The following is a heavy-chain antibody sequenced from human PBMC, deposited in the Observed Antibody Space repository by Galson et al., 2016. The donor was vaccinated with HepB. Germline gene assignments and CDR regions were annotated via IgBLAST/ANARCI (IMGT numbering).Heavy chain of an antibody. CDR3: AKGGSNYYGSGSYYRAYYGMDI. Sequence: SLRLSCAASGFIFSSYAMNWVRQAPGKGLEWVSTISSSGDTTYYADSVKGRFTISRDNPQNTLYLQMNSLRAEDTAVYYCAKGGSNYYGSGSYYRAYYGMDIWGQGTTVTVSS. D-gene: IGHD3-10*01. V-gene: IGHV3-23*01. J-gene: IGHJ6*02. CDR2: ISSSGDTT. CDR1: GFIFSSYA.